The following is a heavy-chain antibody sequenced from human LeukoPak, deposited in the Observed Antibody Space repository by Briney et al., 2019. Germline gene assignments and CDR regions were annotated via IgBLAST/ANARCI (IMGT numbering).Heavy chain of an antibody. J-gene: IGHJ4*02. CDR2: ISGTGSKT. V-gene: IGHV3-23*01. CDR3: AKSQGFYGSGYYLDY. CDR1: GFTFSNYA. Sequence: GGSLRLSCAASGFTFSNYAMSWVRQAPGKGLEWVSTISGTGSKTYYADSVKGRFTISRDNSKNTLYLQRSSLRVEDTAVYYCAKSQGFYGSGYYLDYWGQGALVTVSS. D-gene: IGHD3-10*01.